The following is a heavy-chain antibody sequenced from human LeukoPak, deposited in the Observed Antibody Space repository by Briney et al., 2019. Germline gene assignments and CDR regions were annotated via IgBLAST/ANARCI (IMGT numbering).Heavy chain of an antibody. CDR1: GFTVGDNY. J-gene: IGHJ4*02. CDR3: ARDSSSFPNYFDL. Sequence: GGSLRLSCAASGFTVGDNYMSWVRQAPGKGLEWVSLIYSAGDTFYSDSVSGRFTISRDNSKNTLCLQMNSLRAEDTAFYYCARDSSSFPNYFDLWGQGNLVTVSS. D-gene: IGHD2/OR15-2a*01. CDR2: IYSAGDT. V-gene: IGHV3-53*01.